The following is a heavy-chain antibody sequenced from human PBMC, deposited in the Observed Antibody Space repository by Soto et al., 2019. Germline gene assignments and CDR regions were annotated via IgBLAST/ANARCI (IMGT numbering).Heavy chain of an antibody. CDR1: GGSVNSHA. D-gene: IGHD4-17*01. CDR3: ARSRNVAEFNDYGGNYHGFDI. Sequence: QVQLEQSGAEVKKAGSSVKVSCKAFGGSVNSHAISWVRQAPGRGLEWMGGIIPMFGTPTYAQKFQAGVTISAEESTSTVYLDLSSLTSEDTAVYYCARSRNVAEFNDYGGNYHGFDIWGQGTMVTVSS. J-gene: IGHJ3*02. V-gene: IGHV1-69*01. CDR2: IIPMFGTP.